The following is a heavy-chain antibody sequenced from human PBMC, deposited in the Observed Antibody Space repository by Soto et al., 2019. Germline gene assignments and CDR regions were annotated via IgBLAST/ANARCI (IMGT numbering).Heavy chain of an antibody. CDR3: ARERDYYDSSGMNWFDP. D-gene: IGHD3-22*01. CDR1: GGTFSSYA. V-gene: IGHV1-69*01. Sequence: QVQLVQSGAEVKKPGSSVKVSCKASGGTFSSYAISWVRQAPGQGLEWMGGIIPIFGTANYAQKFQGRVTITADESTSTAYMELSSLSSEDTAVYYGARERDYYDSSGMNWFDPWGQGRLGTVSS. J-gene: IGHJ5*02. CDR2: IIPIFGTA.